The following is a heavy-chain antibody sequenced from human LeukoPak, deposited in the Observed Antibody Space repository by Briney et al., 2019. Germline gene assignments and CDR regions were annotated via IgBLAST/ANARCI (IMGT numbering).Heavy chain of an antibody. D-gene: IGHD2-2*01. CDR3: ARYCSSTSCYPAAGYYYYGMDV. CDR1: GGSVSSGSYY. V-gene: IGHV4-61*01. CDR2: IYYSGST. J-gene: IGHJ6*04. Sequence: SETLSLTCTVSGGSVSSGSYYWSWIRQPPGKGLEWIGYIYYSGSTNYNPSLKSQVTISVDTSKNQFSLKLSPVTAADTAVYYCARYCSSTSCYPAAGYYYYGMDVWGKGTTVTVSS.